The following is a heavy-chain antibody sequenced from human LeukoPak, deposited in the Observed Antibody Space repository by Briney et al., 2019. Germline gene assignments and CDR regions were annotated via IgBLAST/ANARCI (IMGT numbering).Heavy chain of an antibody. CDR3: ARDLGGYDFPALVDY. V-gene: IGHV3-7*01. D-gene: IGHD5-12*01. CDR1: GFTFSSYW. Sequence: TGGSLRLSCAASGFTFSSYWMSWVRQAPGKGLEWVANIKQDGSEKYYVDSVKGRFTISRDNAKNSLYLQMNSLRAEDTAVYYCARDLGGYDFPALVDYWGQGTLVAVSS. J-gene: IGHJ4*02. CDR2: IKQDGSEK.